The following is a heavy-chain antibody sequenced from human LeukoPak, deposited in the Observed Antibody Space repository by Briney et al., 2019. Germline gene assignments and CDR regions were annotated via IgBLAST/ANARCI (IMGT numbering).Heavy chain of an antibody. Sequence: ASVKVSCKPSGYTFTGYYMHWVRQAPGQGLEWMGWINPNSGGTKYAQKFQGRVTMTRDTSISTAYMDLSGLRSDDTAVYYCARDCQAGDGLSHVFDYWGQGSLVTVSS. CDR3: ARDCQAGDGLSHVFDY. CDR1: GYTFTGYY. CDR2: INPNSGGT. J-gene: IGHJ4*02. V-gene: IGHV1-2*02. D-gene: IGHD7-27*01.